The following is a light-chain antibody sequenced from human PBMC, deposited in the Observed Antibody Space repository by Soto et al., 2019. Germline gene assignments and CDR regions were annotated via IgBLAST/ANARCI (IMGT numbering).Light chain of an antibody. J-gene: IGKJ1*01. V-gene: IGKV3-20*01. CDR2: GAS. CDR1: QSVISNY. Sequence: EIVLTQSPGTLSLSPGERATLSCRASQSVISNYLAWYQQKPGQPPRLLIYGASIRATGVPDRFSGSGSGTDFSLTINQLEPEDFAVYFCQHYVNSPLTFGQGTKVEVK. CDR3: QHYVNSPLT.